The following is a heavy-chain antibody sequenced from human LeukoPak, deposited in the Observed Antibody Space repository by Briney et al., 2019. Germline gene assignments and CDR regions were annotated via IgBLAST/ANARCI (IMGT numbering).Heavy chain of an antibody. J-gene: IGHJ1*01. D-gene: IGHD3-10*01. V-gene: IGHV6-1*01. CDR1: GDILSSNSGA. CDR3: VRGFGYFQH. Sequence: SQTLSLTCALYGDILSSNSGAWNWGRQSPSRGLEWQGRTYYSSKWYNDYALSVKSRITINPDTSKNQFSLQLNSVTPEDTAVYFCVRGFGYFQHWGQGTLVTVSS. CDR2: TYYSSKWYN.